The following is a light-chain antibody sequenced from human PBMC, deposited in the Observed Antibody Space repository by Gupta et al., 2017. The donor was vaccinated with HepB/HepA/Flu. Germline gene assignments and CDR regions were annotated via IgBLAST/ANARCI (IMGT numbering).Light chain of an antibody. Sequence: DSQMTQSPSTLSASVGDRVTITCRASQSINSWLAWYQQKPGKAPKLLIYKASNLESGVPSRFSGSKSGTEFTLTISSLQSDDFANYYCQQYDSYSGTFGQGTRVEI. V-gene: IGKV1-5*03. CDR2: KAS. CDR1: QSINSW. J-gene: IGKJ1*01. CDR3: QQYDSYSGT.